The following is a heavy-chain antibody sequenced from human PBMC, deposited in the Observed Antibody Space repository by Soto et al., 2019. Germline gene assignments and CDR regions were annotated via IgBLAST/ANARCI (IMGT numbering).Heavy chain of an antibody. V-gene: IGHV3-23*01. CDR3: AQDRGRYYHSSDY. CDR2: ISGSGGST. Sequence: GGSLRLSCAASGFTFSSYAMSWVRQAPGKGLEWVSAISGSGGSTYYADSVKGRFTISRDNSKNTLYLQMNSLRAEDTAVYSCAQDRGRYYHSSDYWGQGTLVTVSS. CDR1: GFTFSSYA. J-gene: IGHJ4*02. D-gene: IGHD3-22*01.